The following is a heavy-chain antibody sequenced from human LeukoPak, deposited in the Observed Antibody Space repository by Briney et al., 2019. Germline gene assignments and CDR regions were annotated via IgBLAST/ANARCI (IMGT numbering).Heavy chain of an antibody. D-gene: IGHD6-13*01. J-gene: IGHJ4*02. Sequence: PPETPSLTCAVYSGSFSGHWWSWIRQPPGKGLEWIGEVTHSGNTNYNPSLKSRVTISVDTSKNQFSLKLSSVTAADTAVYYCARDSSRTFDYWGQGTLVTVSS. CDR2: VTHSGNT. CDR1: SGSFSGHW. CDR3: ARDSSRTFDY. V-gene: IGHV4-34*01.